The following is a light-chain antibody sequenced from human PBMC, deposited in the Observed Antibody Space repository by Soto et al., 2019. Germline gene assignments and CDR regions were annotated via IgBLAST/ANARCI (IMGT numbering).Light chain of an antibody. CDR1: QNIGNK. CDR3: QENNYWHPLT. J-gene: IGKJ4*01. V-gene: IGKV3-15*01. Sequence: IVMPQSPGTLSVSPGERDTLSCRASQNIGNKVGWYQQKPGQAPRLLIYGASTRATGIPVRSSGSGSGTEFTLAITSLQSEDSAVYYCQENNYWHPLTLGGGTKVEIK. CDR2: GAS.